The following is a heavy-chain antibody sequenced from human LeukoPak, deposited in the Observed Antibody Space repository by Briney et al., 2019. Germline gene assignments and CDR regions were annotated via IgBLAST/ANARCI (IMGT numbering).Heavy chain of an antibody. CDR1: GFTFDDYA. D-gene: IGHD3-16*01. CDR2: ISWNSGSI. J-gene: IGHJ4*02. Sequence: GGSLRLPCAASGFTFDDYAMHWVRQAPGRGLEWVSGISWNSGSIGYADSVKGRFTISRDNAENSLYLQMNSLRAEDTALYYCAKDAGSWGRKEQFDYWGQGTLVTVSS. CDR3: AKDAGSWGRKEQFDY. V-gene: IGHV3-9*01.